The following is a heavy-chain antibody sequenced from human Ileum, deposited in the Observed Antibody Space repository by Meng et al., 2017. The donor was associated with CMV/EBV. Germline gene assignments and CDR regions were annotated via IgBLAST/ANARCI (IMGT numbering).Heavy chain of an antibody. CDR2: IYYSGST. Sequence: SETLSLTCTVSGGSVSSGSYYWSWIRQPPGKGLEWIGYIYYSGSTNYNPSLKSRVTISVDTSKNQFSLKLSSVTAADTAVYYCASGARDTAEDYFDYWGQGTLVTVSS. D-gene: IGHD5-18*01. V-gene: IGHV4-61*01. J-gene: IGHJ4*02. CDR1: GGSVSSGSYY. CDR3: ASGARDTAEDYFDY.